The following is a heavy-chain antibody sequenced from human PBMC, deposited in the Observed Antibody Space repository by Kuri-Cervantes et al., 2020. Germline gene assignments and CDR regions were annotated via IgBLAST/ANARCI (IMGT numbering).Heavy chain of an antibody. J-gene: IGHJ4*02. Sequence: GESLKISCAASGFTFSDYYMSWIRQAPGKGLEWLSYISLTGVTIYYADSVKGRFTISRDNAKNSLYLQMTSLRAEDTAVYYCATDWRYDSGWYEGEFDYWGQGTLVTVSS. CDR3: ATDWRYDSGWYEGEFDY. D-gene: IGHD6-19*01. CDR1: GFTFSDYY. V-gene: IGHV3-11*04. CDR2: ISLTGVTI.